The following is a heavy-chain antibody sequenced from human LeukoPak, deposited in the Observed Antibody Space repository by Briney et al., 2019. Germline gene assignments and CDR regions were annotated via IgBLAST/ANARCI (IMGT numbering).Heavy chain of an antibody. D-gene: IGHD1-1*01. J-gene: IGHJ5*02. CDR2: INHSGST. V-gene: IGHV4-34*01. Sequence: PSETLSLTCAVSGGSFSGYYWSWIRQPPGKGLEWIGEINHSGSTNYNPSLKSRVTISVDTSKNQFSLKLSSVTAADTAVYYCARGSRVNWNQGLDPWGQGTLVTVSS. CDR1: GGSFSGYY. CDR3: ARGSRVNWNQGLDP.